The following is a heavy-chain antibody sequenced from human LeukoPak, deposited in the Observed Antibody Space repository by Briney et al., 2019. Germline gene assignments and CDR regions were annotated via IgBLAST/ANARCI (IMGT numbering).Heavy chain of an antibody. J-gene: IGHJ6*02. D-gene: IGHD3-22*01. V-gene: IGHV4-59*01. CDR2: IYYSGST. Sequence: PSETLSLTCAVYGGSFSGYYWSWIRQPPGKGLEWIGYIYYSGSTNYNPSLKSRVTISVDTSKNQFSLKLSSVTAADTAVYYCARDNIVYYDSSGYYRYYYYYGMDVWGQGTTVTVSS. CDR3: ARDNIVYYDSSGYYRYYYYYGMDV. CDR1: GGSFSGYY.